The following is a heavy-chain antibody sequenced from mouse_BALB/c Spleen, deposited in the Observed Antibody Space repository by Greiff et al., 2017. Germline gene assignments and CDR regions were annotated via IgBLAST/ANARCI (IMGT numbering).Heavy chain of an antibody. CDR3: ARDSSRAMDY. D-gene: IGHD3-2*01. V-gene: IGHV1-54*01. J-gene: IGHJ4*01. CDR1: GYAFTNYL. CDR2: INPGSGGT. Sequence: VQGVESGAELVRPGTSVKVSCKASGYAFTNYLIEWVKQRPGQGLEWIGVINPGSGGTNYNEKFKGKATLTADKSSSTAYMQLSSLTSDDSAVYFCARDSSRAMDYWGQGTSVTVSS.